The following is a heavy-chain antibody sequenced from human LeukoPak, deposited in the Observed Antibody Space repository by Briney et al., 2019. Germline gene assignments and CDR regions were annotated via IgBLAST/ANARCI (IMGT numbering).Heavy chain of an antibody. CDR3: ARGHTAGRTWWYYGMDV. V-gene: IGHV1-8*01. CDR2: MNPNSGNT. J-gene: IGHJ6*02. Sequence: ASVKVSSKASGYTFTSYDINWVRQATGQGLEWMGWMNPNSGNTGYAQKFQGRVTMTRNTSISTAYMELSSLRSEDTAVYYCARGHTAGRTWWYYGMDVWGQGTTVTVSS. CDR1: GYTFTSYD. D-gene: IGHD5-18*01.